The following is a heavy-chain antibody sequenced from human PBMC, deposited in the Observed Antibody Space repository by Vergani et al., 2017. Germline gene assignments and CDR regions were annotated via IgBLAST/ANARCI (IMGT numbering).Heavy chain of an antibody. CDR2: ISYDGSNK. Sequence: QVQLVESGGGVVQPGRSLRLSCAASGFTFSSYAMHWVRQAPGKGLEWVAVISYDGSNKYYADSVKGRFTISRDNSQNTLYLQMNSLRAEDTAVYYCARDPVIVVVPAAPGGAFDIWGQGTMVTVSS. CDR3: ARDPVIVVVPAAPGGAFDI. D-gene: IGHD2-2*01. V-gene: IGHV3-30-3*01. J-gene: IGHJ3*02. CDR1: GFTFSSYA.